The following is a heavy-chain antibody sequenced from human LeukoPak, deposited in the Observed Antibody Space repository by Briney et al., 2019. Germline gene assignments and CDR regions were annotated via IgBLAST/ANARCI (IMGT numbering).Heavy chain of an antibody. J-gene: IGHJ4*02. Sequence: GGSLRLSCAASGFTFSGKPMHWVRQAPGKGLEWVAVISYDGSDKNYADSVKGRVTISSDNSKNTLYLQMNSLRAEDTAVYYCARSFETPLWGQGTLVIVSS. CDR1: GFTFSGKP. CDR3: ARSFETPL. V-gene: IGHV3-30*04. CDR2: ISYDGSDK. D-gene: IGHD4-23*01.